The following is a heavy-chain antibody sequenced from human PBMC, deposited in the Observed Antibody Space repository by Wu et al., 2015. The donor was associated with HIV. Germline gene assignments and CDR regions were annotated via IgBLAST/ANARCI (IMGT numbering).Heavy chain of an antibody. Sequence: QVQLVQSGAEVKKPGSSVKVSCKASGGTFSSYAISWVRQAPGQGLEWMGGIIPIFGTANYAQKFQGRVTITADESTSTAYMELSSLRSEDTAVYYCARELRSMVRVHGAYYYYYMDVWGKGTTVTVSS. J-gene: IGHJ6*03. D-gene: IGHD3-10*01. CDR3: ARELRSMVRVHGAYYYYYMDV. CDR1: GGTFSSYA. CDR2: IIPIFGTA. V-gene: IGHV1-69*12.